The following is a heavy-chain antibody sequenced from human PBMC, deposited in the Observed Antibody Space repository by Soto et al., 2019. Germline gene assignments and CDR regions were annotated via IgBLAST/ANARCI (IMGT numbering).Heavy chain of an antibody. D-gene: IGHD7-27*01. V-gene: IGHV3-30-3*01. CDR3: ARNPRTSGGEHWAFNYFDT. CDR2: ISYDGTNK. CDR1: GFSFSISP. J-gene: IGHJ5*02. Sequence: QVQLVESGGGVVQPGRSLRLSCAASGFSFSISPMHWVRQAPGKGPEGGARISYDGTNKFYADSVKGRFTISRDNFKSTRYLQVDSLRREDGAVYYCARNPRTSGGEHWAFNYFDTWGQGTLVTVSS.